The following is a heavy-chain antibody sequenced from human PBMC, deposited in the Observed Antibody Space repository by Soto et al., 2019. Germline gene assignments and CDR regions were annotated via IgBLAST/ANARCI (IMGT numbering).Heavy chain of an antibody. J-gene: IGHJ4*02. Sequence: GGSLRLSCAASGFSFNNYAMTWVRQAPGKGLEWVSGISGSGDTTYYADSARGRFTISRDNSKNTLHLQINSLRPEDTAIYYCAKLGSDDWKYFQYCGQGTLVTVSS. D-gene: IGHD1-1*01. CDR3: AKLGSDDWKYFQY. V-gene: IGHV3-23*01. CDR2: ISGSGDTT. CDR1: GFSFNNYA.